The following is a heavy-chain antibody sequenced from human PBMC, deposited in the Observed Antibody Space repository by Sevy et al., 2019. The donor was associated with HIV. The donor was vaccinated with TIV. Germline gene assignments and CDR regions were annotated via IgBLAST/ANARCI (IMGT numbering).Heavy chain of an antibody. Sequence: GGSLRLSCAASGFTFSSYAMSWVRQAPGKGLEWVSAISGSGGSTYYAHSVKGRFTISRDNSKNTLYLQMNSLRAEDTAVYYCAKVPRWSGPQNPSYYFDYWGQGTLVTVSS. CDR3: AKVPRWSGPQNPSYYFDY. J-gene: IGHJ4*02. CDR1: GFTFSSYA. V-gene: IGHV3-23*01. D-gene: IGHD3-3*01. CDR2: ISGSGGST.